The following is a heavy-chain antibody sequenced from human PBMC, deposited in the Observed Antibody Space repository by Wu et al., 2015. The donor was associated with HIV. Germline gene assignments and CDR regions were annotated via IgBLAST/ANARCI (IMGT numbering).Heavy chain of an antibody. J-gene: IGHJ3*02. CDR3: ACGDTAMGDAFDI. V-gene: IGHV1-24*01. Sequence: QVQLLQSGAAVKKPGASVKVSCKISGYNLKGLDMHWVRQAPGKGLEWMGGFNPEDGGKIYTQKFQGRVTMTEDTSTDTAYMELSSLRSEDTAVYYCACGDTAMGDAFDIWGQGTMVTVSS. CDR1: GYNLKGLD. D-gene: IGHD5-18*01. CDR2: FNPEDGGK.